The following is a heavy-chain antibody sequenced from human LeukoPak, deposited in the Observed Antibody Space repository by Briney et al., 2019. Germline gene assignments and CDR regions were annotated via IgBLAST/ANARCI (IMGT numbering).Heavy chain of an antibody. V-gene: IGHV3-23*01. CDR1: LITFISHA. Sequence: GVLRRSCTASLITFISHAVSWVRQALGKGLELVSALSGSGTSTYYADSVKGRFTISRDNSKTKLYLQMHSLRAEDTVVYYCAREGLYSSGWSSFDYWGQGTLVTVSS. J-gene: IGHJ4*02. CDR3: AREGLYSSGWSSFDY. CDR2: LSGSGTST. D-gene: IGHD6-19*01.